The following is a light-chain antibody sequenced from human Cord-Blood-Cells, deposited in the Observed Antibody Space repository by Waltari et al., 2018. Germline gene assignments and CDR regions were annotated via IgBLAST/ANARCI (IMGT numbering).Light chain of an antibody. CDR1: SSNIGSNT. V-gene: IGLV1-44*01. J-gene: IGLJ1*01. Sequence: QSVLTQPPSASGTPGQRVTISCSGSSSNIGSNTVNWYKQLPGTAPKLLIYSNKQRPAGVPDRFSGSNAGTSASLSISGLQSDDEADYYCAAWDDSLNVYGFGTGTKVTVL. CDR2: SNK. CDR3: AAWDDSLNVYG.